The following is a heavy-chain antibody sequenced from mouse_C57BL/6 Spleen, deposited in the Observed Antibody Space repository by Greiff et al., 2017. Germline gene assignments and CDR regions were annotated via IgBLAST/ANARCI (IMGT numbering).Heavy chain of an antibody. CDR3: AKKKGYYDAFAY. D-gene: IGHD2-4*01. Sequence: VQLQESGPGLVAPSQSLSITCTVSGFSFTSYGVDWVRQPPGKGLEWLGVIWGGGSTNYNSARMSRLSISKDNSKSQVFLKMNSLLTDDTAMYFCAKKKGYYDAFAYWGQGTLVTVSA. CDR2: IWGGGST. J-gene: IGHJ3*01. V-gene: IGHV2-9*01. CDR1: GFSFTSYG.